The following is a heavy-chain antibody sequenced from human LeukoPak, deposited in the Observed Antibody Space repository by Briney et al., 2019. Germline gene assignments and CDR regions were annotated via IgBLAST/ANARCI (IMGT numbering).Heavy chain of an antibody. V-gene: IGHV4-38-2*02. J-gene: IGHJ5*02. Sequence: SETPSLTCSVSGDSISTSYYWAWVRRSPGKGLEWIGSIYHSGATDYNPSLKSRLTMSVDTSKNQFSLKLTSVTAADTAVYHCARGRAGRLGWFNPWGQGTLVTISS. CDR2: IYHSGAT. CDR3: ARGRAGRLGWFNP. CDR1: GDSISTSYY. D-gene: IGHD6-13*01.